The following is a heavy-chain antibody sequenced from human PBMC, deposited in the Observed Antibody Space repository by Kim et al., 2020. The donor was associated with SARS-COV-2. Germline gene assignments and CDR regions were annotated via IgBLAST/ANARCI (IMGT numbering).Heavy chain of an antibody. Sequence: GGSLRLSCAASGFTFTSYEMNWVRQAPGRGLEWVSFISPSGDNIYYADSVKGRFTISRDNTKNSVYLQLNSLRAEHTALYYCARDIRSSWTYGMDDWGQGNTVTVSS. D-gene: IGHD6-13*01. J-gene: IGHJ6*02. V-gene: IGHV3-48*03. CDR1: GFTFTSYE. CDR3: ARDIRSSWTYGMDD. CDR2: ISPSGDNI.